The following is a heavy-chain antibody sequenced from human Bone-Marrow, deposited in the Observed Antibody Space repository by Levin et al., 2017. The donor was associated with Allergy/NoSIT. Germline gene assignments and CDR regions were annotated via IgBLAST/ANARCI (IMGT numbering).Heavy chain of an antibody. CDR3: ARDKYYGSGNTDWLDP. V-gene: IGHV4-31*03. Sequence: RPSETLSLTCTVSGGSINSAGYYWSWIRQFPGKGLEYIGYIYSSGGTYYNPSLKSRVSISLDTSKNHFSLKLNSVTAADTAVYFCARDKYYGSGNTDWLDPWGQGTLVTVSS. CDR2: IYSSGGT. J-gene: IGHJ5*02. CDR1: GGSINSAGYY. D-gene: IGHD3-10*01.